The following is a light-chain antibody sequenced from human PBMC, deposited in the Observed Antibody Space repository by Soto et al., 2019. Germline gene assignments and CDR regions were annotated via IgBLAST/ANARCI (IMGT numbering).Light chain of an antibody. CDR1: QSVSIS. J-gene: IGKJ1*01. CDR3: QQYDNWPRT. Sequence: EIVMTQSPATLSVSPGERATLSCRASQSVSISLAWYQQKPGQAPRLLIYGASSRVTGFPARFSGSGSGTEFTLTISSLQSEDFAVYYCQQYDNWPRTFGQGTKVETK. CDR2: GAS. V-gene: IGKV3-15*01.